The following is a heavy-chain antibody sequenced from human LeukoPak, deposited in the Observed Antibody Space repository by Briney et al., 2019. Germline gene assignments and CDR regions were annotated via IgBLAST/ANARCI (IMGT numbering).Heavy chain of an antibody. CDR1: GFTFSSYE. D-gene: IGHD3-3*01. CDR3: ARYGFWSGYYIDY. CDR2: ISSSGSTI. Sequence: PGGSLRLSCAASGFTFSSYEMNWVRQAPRKGLEWVSYISSSGSTIYYADSVKGRFTISRDNAKNSLYLQMNSLRAEDTAVYYCARYGFWSGYYIDYWGQGTLVTVSS. V-gene: IGHV3-48*03. J-gene: IGHJ4*02.